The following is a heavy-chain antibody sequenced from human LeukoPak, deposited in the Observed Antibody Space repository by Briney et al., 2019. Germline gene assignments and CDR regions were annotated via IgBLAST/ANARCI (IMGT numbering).Heavy chain of an antibody. CDR1: GFTFSSYA. Sequence: QSGGSLSLSCAASGFTFSSYAMSWVRQAPGKGLEWVSAISGGGDSTYYADSVQARFTIPRDNSKNTLYLQMNSLRAEDTAVYYCAKHEGYSYGLEYFDYWGQGTLVTVSS. J-gene: IGHJ4*02. CDR3: AKHEGYSYGLEYFDY. V-gene: IGHV3-23*01. D-gene: IGHD5-18*01. CDR2: ISGGGDST.